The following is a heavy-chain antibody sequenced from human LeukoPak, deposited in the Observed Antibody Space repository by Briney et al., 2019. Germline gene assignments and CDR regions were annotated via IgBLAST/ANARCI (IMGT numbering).Heavy chain of an antibody. CDR1: GGSISSYY. V-gene: IGHV4-59*01. CDR3: ARANPSSFVYYMDV. J-gene: IGHJ6*03. Sequence: SETLSLTCTVSGGSISSYYWSWIQQPPGKGLEWIGYIYYSGSTNYNPSLKSRVTISVDTSKNQFSLKLSSVTAADTAVYYCARANPSSFVYYMDVWGKGTTVTVSS. CDR2: IYYSGST.